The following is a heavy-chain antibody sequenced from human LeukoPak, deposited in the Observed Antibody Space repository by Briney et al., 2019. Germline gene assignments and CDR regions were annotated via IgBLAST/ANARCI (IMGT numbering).Heavy chain of an antibody. D-gene: IGHD7-27*01. CDR3: ARGPPNWGFDY. J-gene: IGHJ4*02. Sequence: ASVKVSCKASGYTFTSYDINWVRQATGQGLEWMGWMNPNSGNTGYAQKFQGRVTMTRNTSMSTAYMELSSLSSEDTAVYSCARGPPNWGFDYWGQGTLVTVSS. CDR2: MNPNSGNT. V-gene: IGHV1-8*01. CDR1: GYTFTSYD.